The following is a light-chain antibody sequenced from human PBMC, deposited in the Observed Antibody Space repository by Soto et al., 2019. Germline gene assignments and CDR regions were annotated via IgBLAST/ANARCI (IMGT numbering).Light chain of an antibody. V-gene: IGKV3-11*01. CDR3: QQRSNWPPYT. J-gene: IGKJ2*01. CDR2: DAS. Sequence: EIVLTQSPGTLSLSPGERATLSCRASQSVSSHLAWYQQKPGQAPRLFIYDASNRAIGIPARFSGSGSGTYFTLTISSLEPEDFAVYFCQQRSNWPPYTFGQGTKLEIK. CDR1: QSVSSH.